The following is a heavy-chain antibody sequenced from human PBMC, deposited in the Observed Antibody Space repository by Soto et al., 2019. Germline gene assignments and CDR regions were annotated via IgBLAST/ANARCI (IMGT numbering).Heavy chain of an antibody. Sequence: SETLSLTCTVSGGSISSYYWSWIRQPPGKGLEWIGYIYYSGSTNYNPSLKSRVTISVDTSKNQFSLKLSSVTAADTAVYYCAIFDYPDSSRYLDLVDKWGQGTLVTVSS. D-gene: IGHD3-22*01. J-gene: IGHJ4*02. CDR3: AIFDYPDSSRYLDLVDK. CDR2: IYYSGST. V-gene: IGHV4-59*01. CDR1: GGSISSYY.